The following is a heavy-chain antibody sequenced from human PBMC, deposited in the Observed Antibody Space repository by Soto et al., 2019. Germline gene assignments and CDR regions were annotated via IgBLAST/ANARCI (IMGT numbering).Heavy chain of an antibody. V-gene: IGHV1-2*02. D-gene: IGHD3-16*01. CDR3: ARDLAKGGGGAGFDY. CDR2: INPKSGGT. J-gene: IGHJ4*02. CDR1: GYTFAVYY. Sequence: WASVKVSCKASGYTFAVYYMHWVRQAPGQGLEWMGWINPKSGGTMYPQKFQGRVTMTWDTSISTAYMALTRLRSDDTAVYYCARDLAKGGGGAGFDYWGQGTLVTVSS.